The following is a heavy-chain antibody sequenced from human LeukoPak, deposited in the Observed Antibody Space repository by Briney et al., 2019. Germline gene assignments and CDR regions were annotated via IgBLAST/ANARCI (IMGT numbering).Heavy chain of an antibody. CDR2: IYYSGST. D-gene: IGHD6-13*01. J-gene: IGHJ5*02. V-gene: IGHV4-39*07. CDR1: GGSISSSSYY. CDR3: ATKVRFIAAAGTVDP. Sequence: SETLSLTCTVSGGSISSSSYYWGCIRQPPGKGLEWIGSIYYSGSTYYNPSLKSRVTISVDTSKNQFSLKLSSVTAADTAVYYCATKVRFIAAAGTVDPWGQGTLVTVSS.